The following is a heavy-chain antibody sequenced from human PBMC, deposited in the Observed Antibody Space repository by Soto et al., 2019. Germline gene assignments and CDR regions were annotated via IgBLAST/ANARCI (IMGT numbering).Heavy chain of an antibody. Sequence: QVQLVQSGAEVKMPGASVRVSCKASGYTFTTNSMHWVRQAPGKRPEWMGWINTDNGHTKYSKEFQDRVTITKDSSASTAYMELSSLRSEDTAIYYCARDSTNTWWGSWYWGPGTLVTVSS. V-gene: IGHV1-3*04. CDR1: GYTFTTNS. CDR2: INTDNGHT. J-gene: IGHJ4*02. D-gene: IGHD2-8*02. CDR3: ARDSTNTWWGSWY.